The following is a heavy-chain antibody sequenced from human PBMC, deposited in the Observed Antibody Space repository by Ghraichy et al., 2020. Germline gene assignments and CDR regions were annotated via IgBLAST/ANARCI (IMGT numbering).Heavy chain of an antibody. J-gene: IGHJ4*02. CDR2: INPNTGVA. V-gene: IGHV1-2*02. Sequence: ASVKVSCKASRAHFYSRYTFWVRESPRQRVEWVGWINPNTGVARSAEKFQGRVTLTRDTSISTAFMHLSSLNPDDTAIFYCATDDDINCNMGSCYPLWGQGTRITVSS. CDR3: ATDDDINCNMGSCYPL. D-gene: IGHD2/OR15-2a*01. CDR1: RAHFYSRY.